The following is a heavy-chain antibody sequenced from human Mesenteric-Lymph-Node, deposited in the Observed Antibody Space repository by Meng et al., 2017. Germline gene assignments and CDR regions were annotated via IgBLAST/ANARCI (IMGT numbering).Heavy chain of an antibody. D-gene: IGHD2-21*02. V-gene: IGHV3-72*01. J-gene: IGHJ6*02. CDR2: TRNKANSYTT. CDR1: GFTFSDHY. Sequence: GESLKISCAASGFTFSDHYMDWVRQAPGKGLEWVGRTRNKANSYTTEYAASVKGRFTISGDDSKNSLSLQMNSLKTEDTAVYYCARVLGSCGGDCSLYYYYGIDVWGQGTTVTVSS. CDR3: ARVLGSCGGDCSLYYYYGIDV.